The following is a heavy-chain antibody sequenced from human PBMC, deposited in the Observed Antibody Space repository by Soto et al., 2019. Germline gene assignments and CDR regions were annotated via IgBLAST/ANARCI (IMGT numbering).Heavy chain of an antibody. CDR1: GFTFSSYA. CDR2: ISGSGGST. CDR3: AKDGLGFGELPYSDY. J-gene: IGHJ4*02. D-gene: IGHD3-10*01. Sequence: EVQLLESGGGLVQPGGSLRLSCAASGFTFSSYAMSWVRQAPGKGLEWVSAISGSGGSTYYADSVKGRFTISRDNSKTSLYLQRNSLRAEDTAVYYCAKDGLGFGELPYSDYWGQGTLVTVSS. V-gene: IGHV3-23*01.